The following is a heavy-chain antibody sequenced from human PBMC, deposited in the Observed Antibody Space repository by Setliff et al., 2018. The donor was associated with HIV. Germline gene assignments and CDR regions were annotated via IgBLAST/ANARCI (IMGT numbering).Heavy chain of an antibody. J-gene: IGHJ4*02. CDR3: ARDIKGGAPDYLDS. CDR1: GFRFSDYA. Sequence: GGSLRLSCVASGFRFSDYALHWVRQAPGKGLEWVAVISYNGRAYHYADSVRGRFTISRDNSKTTLYLQVNNLRPDDTAIYYCARDIKGGAPDYLDSWGQGTLVTVSS. V-gene: IGHV3-30*04. D-gene: IGHD3-16*01. CDR2: ISYNGRAY.